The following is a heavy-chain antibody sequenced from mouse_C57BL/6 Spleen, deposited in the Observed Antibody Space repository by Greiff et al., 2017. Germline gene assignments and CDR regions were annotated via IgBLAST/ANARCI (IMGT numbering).Heavy chain of an antibody. D-gene: IGHD1-1*01. V-gene: IGHV1-52*01. J-gene: IGHJ1*03. CDR3: ARITTVPEDV. CDR1: GYTFTSYW. Sequence: QVQLQQPGAELVRPGSSVKLSCKASGYTFTSYWMHWVKQRPIQGLEWIGNIDPSDSETHYNQKFKDKATLTVDKSSSTAYMQLSSLTSEDSAVYYCARITTVPEDVWGTGTTVTVSS. CDR2: IDPSDSET.